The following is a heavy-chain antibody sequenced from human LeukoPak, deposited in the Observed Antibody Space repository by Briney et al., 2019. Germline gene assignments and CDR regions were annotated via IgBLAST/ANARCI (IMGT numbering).Heavy chain of an antibody. Sequence: VASVKVSCKASGYTFTGYYMHWVRQAPGQGLEWMGWINPNSGGTNYAQKFQGRVTMTRDTSISTAYMELSRLRSDDTAVYYCARVGFLEWLSLTVTNYYYGMDVWGQGTTVTVSS. CDR2: INPNSGGT. CDR3: ARVGFLEWLSLTVTNYYYGMDV. J-gene: IGHJ6*02. V-gene: IGHV1-2*02. CDR1: GYTFTGYY. D-gene: IGHD3-3*02.